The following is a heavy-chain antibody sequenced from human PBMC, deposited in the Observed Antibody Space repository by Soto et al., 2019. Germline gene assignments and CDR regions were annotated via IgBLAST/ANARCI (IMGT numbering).Heavy chain of an antibody. CDR2: ISSSSSTI. J-gene: IGHJ3*02. Sequence: ESGGGLVQPGGSLRLSCAASGLTFSSYSMNWVRQAPGKGLEWVSYISSSSSTIYYADSVKGRFTISRDNAKNSLYLQMNSLRAEDTAVYYCARDSGYTIFGVVILAFDIWGQGTMVTVSS. CDR1: GLTFSSYS. CDR3: ARDSGYTIFGVVILAFDI. D-gene: IGHD3-3*01. V-gene: IGHV3-48*01.